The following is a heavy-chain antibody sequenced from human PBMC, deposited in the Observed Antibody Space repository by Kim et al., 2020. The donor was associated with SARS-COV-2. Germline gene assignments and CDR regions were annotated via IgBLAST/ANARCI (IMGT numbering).Heavy chain of an antibody. CDR1: GGSISSGGYY. CDR3: ARAAVVRYFDWLSDYYGMDV. Sequence: SETLSLTCTVSGGSISSGGYYWSWIRQHPGKGLEWIGYIYYSGSTYYNPSLKSRVTISVDTSKNQFSLKLSSVTAADTAVYYCARAAVVRYFDWLSDYYGMDVWGQGTTVTVSS. D-gene: IGHD3-9*01. CDR2: IYYSGST. V-gene: IGHV4-31*03. J-gene: IGHJ6*02.